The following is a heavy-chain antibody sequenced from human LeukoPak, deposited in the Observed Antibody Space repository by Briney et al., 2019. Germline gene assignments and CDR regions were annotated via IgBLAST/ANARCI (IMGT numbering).Heavy chain of an antibody. V-gene: IGHV3-48*02. CDR3: ARGAAMDV. CDR1: KFTFSDYS. J-gene: IGHJ6*02. CDR2: ISSWSSTI. Sequence: GGSLRLSCAASKFTFSDYSMSWVRQAPGKGLEWVSYISSWSSTISYADSVKGRSTISRDNAKNTLYLQMDSLRDEDTAVYYCARGAAMDVWGQGTTVTVSS.